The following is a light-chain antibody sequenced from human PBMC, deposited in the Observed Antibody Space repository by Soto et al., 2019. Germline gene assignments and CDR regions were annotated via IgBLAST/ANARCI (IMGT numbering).Light chain of an antibody. Sequence: QTVPTKPASVYGSPGQSSTISCTGTSTDIRAYNYVSWYQQHPGKAPKLLIYEVTNRPSGVSNRFSGSKSGNTASLTISGLQAEDEANYYCNSYTTLSNRVFGTGTQVTVL. CDR2: EVT. CDR1: STDIRAYNY. V-gene: IGLV2-14*01. J-gene: IGLJ1*01. CDR3: NSYTTLSNRV.